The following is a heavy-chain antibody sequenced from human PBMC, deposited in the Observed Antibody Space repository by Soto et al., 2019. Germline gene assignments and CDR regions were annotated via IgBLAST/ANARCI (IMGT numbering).Heavy chain of an antibody. CDR3: ARGDTPMITGMDSFDI. CDR1: GFTFSRYW. J-gene: IGHJ3*02. CDR2: IKQDGTEK. V-gene: IGHV3-7*01. Sequence: EVQLVESGGGLVQPGGSLRLSCAASGFTFSRYWMNWVRQAPGKGLEWVANIKQDGTEKNYVDSVKGRFTISRDNARNSLYLQMVSLRAEDTAVYFCARGDTPMITGMDSFDIWGQGTMVTVSS. D-gene: IGHD5-18*01.